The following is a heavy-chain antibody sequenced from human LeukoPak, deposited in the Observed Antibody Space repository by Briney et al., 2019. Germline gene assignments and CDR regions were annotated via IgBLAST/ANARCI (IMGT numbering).Heavy chain of an antibody. CDR2: IKQDGSEK. D-gene: IGHD5-18*01. CDR1: GFTFSSYW. J-gene: IGHJ3*02. Sequence: GRSLRLSCATSGFTFSSYWMSWVRQAPGKGLEWVASIKQDGSEKYYVDSVKGRFTISRDNAKNSLYLQMNSLRAEDTAVYYCARDRIQLWSNHDAFDIWGQGTMVTVSS. CDR3: ARDRIQLWSNHDAFDI. V-gene: IGHV3-7*01.